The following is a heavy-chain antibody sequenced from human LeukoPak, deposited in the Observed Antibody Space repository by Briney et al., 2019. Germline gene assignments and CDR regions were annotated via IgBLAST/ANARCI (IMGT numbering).Heavy chain of an antibody. D-gene: IGHD6-13*01. V-gene: IGHV1-2*02. Sequence: GASVKVSCKASGYTFTDYYMHWVRQAPGQGLEWMGWINPNSGGTNYAQKFQGRVTMTRDTSISTAYMELSRLRSDDTAVFYCAREEVIAAAGPTLDYWGPGALVTVS. CDR2: INPNSGGT. J-gene: IGHJ4*02. CDR1: GYTFTDYY. CDR3: AREEVIAAAGPTLDY.